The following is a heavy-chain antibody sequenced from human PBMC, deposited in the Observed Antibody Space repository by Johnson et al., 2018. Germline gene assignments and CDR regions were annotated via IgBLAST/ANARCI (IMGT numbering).Heavy chain of an antibody. CDR2: INPSGGST. V-gene: IGHV1-46*01. CDR1: GYTFTSYY. Sequence: QVQLVQSGAEVKKPGASXKVSCKASGYTFTSYYMHWVRQAPGQGLEWMGIINPSGGSTSYAQKFQGRVTMNRDTSTSTVYMELSSLRSEDTAVYYCARSLVVVGSYGAFDIWGQGTMVTVSS. D-gene: IGHD3-22*01. J-gene: IGHJ3*02. CDR3: ARSLVVVGSYGAFDI.